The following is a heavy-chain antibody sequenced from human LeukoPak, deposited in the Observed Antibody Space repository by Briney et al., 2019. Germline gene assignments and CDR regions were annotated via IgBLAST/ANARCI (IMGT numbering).Heavy chain of an antibody. J-gene: IGHJ5*02. V-gene: IGHV4-38-2*02. CDR3: ARDPSLPVDP. CDR2: IYHSGST. Sequence: PSETLSLTCTVSGYSISSGYYWGWIRQPPGKGLEWIGSIYHSGSTYYNPFLKSRVTISVDTSKNQFSLKLSSVTAADTAVYYCARDPSLPVDPWGQGTLVTVSS. CDR1: GYSISSGYY.